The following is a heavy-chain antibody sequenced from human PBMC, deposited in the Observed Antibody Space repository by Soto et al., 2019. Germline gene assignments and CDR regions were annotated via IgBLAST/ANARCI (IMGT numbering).Heavy chain of an antibody. CDR1: GGMSRAYY. D-gene: IGHD3-10*01. Sequence: PENLPYPKAVSGGMSRAYYWLGIRQPPGKGLEWIGEINHSGSTNYNPSLKSRVTISVDTSKNQFSLKLSSVTAADTAVYYCARSAMVRGVISYYYFGMAIWFQGRMVT. J-gene: IGHJ6*02. CDR3: ARSAMVRGVISYYYFGMAI. V-gene: IGHV4-34*01. CDR2: INHSGST.